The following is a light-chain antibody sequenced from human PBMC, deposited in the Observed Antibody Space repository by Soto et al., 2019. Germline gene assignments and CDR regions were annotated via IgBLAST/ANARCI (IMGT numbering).Light chain of an antibody. Sequence: QSALTQPPSASGSPGQSVTISCTGSSSDVGGYNFVSWYQQHPGKAPKLMIYEVSKRPSGVPDRFSGSKSGNTASLTVSGLQADDEADYYCSSYAASNTVVFGIGTKVTVL. J-gene: IGLJ1*01. V-gene: IGLV2-8*01. CDR3: SSYAASNTVV. CDR1: SSDVGGYNF. CDR2: EVS.